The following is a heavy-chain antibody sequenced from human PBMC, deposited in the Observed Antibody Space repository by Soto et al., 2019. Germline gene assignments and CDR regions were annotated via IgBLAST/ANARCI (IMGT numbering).Heavy chain of an antibody. CDR1: GITFSIYG. CDR2: ISSGGRTK. V-gene: IGHV3-48*03. J-gene: IGHJ3*02. D-gene: IGHD1-7*01. CDR3: ARVPNLNYVYDAFDI. Sequence: PGGSLRLSCAASGITFSIYGMTWVRQAPGKGLEWVSYISSGGRTKQYADSVKGRFTISRDNAKDSLYLQMNSLRAEDTAVYYCARVPNLNYVYDAFDIWGQGTVVTVSS.